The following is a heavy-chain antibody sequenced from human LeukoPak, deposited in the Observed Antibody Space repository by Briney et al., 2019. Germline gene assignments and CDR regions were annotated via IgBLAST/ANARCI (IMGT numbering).Heavy chain of an antibody. V-gene: IGHV1-2*02. D-gene: IGHD3-10*01. CDR2: INPNNGGT. Sequence: ASVKVSCKASGYTFTGNYIHWVRQAPGQGLEWVGWINPNNGGTYYGQKFQGRVTMTRDTSISTAYMELSRLRSDDTAVYYCARENDGSGSNYFDYWGQGNLVTVSS. CDR1: GYTFTGNY. CDR3: ARENDGSGSNYFDY. J-gene: IGHJ4*02.